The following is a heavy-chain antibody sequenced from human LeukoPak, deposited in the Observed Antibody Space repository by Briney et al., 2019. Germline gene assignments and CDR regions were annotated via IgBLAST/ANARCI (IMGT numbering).Heavy chain of an antibody. V-gene: IGHV1-46*01. Sequence: ASVKVSCKASGYTFTSYYMHWVRQAPGQGLEWMGIINPSGGSTSYAQKFQGRVTMTRDTSTSTVYMELSSLRSEDTAVYYCARAGQQLTKGGWFDPWGQGTLVTVSS. CDR1: GYTFTSYY. J-gene: IGHJ5*02. CDR2: INPSGGST. D-gene: IGHD6-13*01. CDR3: ARAGQQLTKGGWFDP.